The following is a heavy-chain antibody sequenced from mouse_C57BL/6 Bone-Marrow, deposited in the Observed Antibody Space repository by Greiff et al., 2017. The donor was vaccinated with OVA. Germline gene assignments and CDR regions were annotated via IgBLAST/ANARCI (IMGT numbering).Heavy chain of an antibody. D-gene: IGHD2-5*01. CDR3: TRGYSNYYARDY. CDR2: IDPETGGT. V-gene: IGHV1-15*01. CDR1: GYTFTDYE. J-gene: IGHJ4*01. Sequence: QVQLQQSGAELVRPGASVTLSCKASGYTFTDYEMHWVKQTPVHGLEWIGAIDPETGGTAYNQKFKGKAILTADNSYSTADMELRSLTSEDSAVDVCTRGYSNYYARDYWGQGTAVTVSS.